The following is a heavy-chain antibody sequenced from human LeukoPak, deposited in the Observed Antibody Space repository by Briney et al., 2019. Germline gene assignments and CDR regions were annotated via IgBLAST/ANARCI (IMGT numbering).Heavy chain of an antibody. CDR3: ARGRSPFASYGLRLAPALYYFDY. Sequence: ASVKVSCKASGGTFSSYAISWVRQAPGQGLEWMGGIIPIFGTANYAQKFQGRVTITADESTSTAYMELSSLRSEDTAVYYCARGRSPFASYGLRLAPALYYFDYWGQGTLVTVSS. D-gene: IGHD1-26*01. J-gene: IGHJ4*02. CDR2: IIPIFGTA. CDR1: GGTFSSYA. V-gene: IGHV1-69*13.